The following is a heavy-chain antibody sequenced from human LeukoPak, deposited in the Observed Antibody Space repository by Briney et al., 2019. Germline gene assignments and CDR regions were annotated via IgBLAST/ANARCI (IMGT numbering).Heavy chain of an antibody. D-gene: IGHD2-15*01. J-gene: IGHJ5*02. Sequence: ASVKVSCKASGYTFTGYYMRWVRQAPGQGLEWMGWINPNSGGTNYAQKFQGWVTMTRDTSISTAYMELSRLRSDDTAVYYCARGSDIVVVVAATPKVGWFDPWGQGTLVTVSS. CDR3: ARGSDIVVVVAATPKVGWFDP. V-gene: IGHV1-2*04. CDR2: INPNSGGT. CDR1: GYTFTGYY.